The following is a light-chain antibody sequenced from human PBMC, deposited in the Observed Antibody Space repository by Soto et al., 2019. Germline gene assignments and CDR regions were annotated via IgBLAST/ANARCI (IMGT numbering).Light chain of an antibody. CDR3: QQYYSYPLT. CDR1: QGISSY. V-gene: IGKV1-8*01. Sequence: AIRMTQSPSSVFASTGDRVTITCRASQGISSYLAWYQQKPGKAPKLLISAASTLQSGVPSRFSGSGSGTDFTLTINCLQSEDFATYYCQQYYSYPLTFAGGTKVEIK. J-gene: IGKJ4*01. CDR2: AAS.